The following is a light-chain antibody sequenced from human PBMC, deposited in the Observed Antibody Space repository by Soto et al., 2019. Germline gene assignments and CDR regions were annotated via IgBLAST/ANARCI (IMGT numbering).Light chain of an antibody. CDR1: QGISSA. Sequence: AIQLTQSPSSLSASVGDRVTITCRASQGISSALAWYQQKPGKAPKLLIYDASSLESGVPSRFSGSGSGTDFTLTISSLQPEDFATYYCQQLNNYPPLTFGGGTKVDIK. CDR2: DAS. J-gene: IGKJ4*01. V-gene: IGKV1D-13*01. CDR3: QQLNNYPPLT.